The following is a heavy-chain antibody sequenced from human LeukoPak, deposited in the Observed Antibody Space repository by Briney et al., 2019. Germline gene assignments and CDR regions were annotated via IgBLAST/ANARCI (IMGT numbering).Heavy chain of an antibody. J-gene: IGHJ5*02. CDR2: IKQDGSEK. CDR1: GFTFSSYW. Sequence: PGGSLRLSCAASGFTFSSYWMSWVRQAPGKGLEWVANIKQDGSEKYYVDSVKGRFTISRDNAKNSLYLQMNSLRAEDTAVYYCARVRSAAGTGWFDPWGQGTLVTVSS. D-gene: IGHD6-13*01. V-gene: IGHV3-7*01. CDR3: ARVRSAAGTGWFDP.